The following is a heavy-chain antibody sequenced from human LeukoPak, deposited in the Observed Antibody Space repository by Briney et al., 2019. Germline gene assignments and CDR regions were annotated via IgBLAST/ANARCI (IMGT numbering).Heavy chain of an antibody. V-gene: IGHV1-69*06. CDR3: ATGSVGLSGPNDAFDI. J-gene: IGHJ3*02. D-gene: IGHD1-26*01. CDR2: IIPIFGTA. CDR1: GGTFSSYA. Sequence: GASVKVSCKASGGTFSSYAISWVRQAPGQGLEWMGGIIPIFGTANYAQKFQGRVTMTEDTSTDTAYMELSSLRSEDTAVYYCATGSVGLSGPNDAFDIWGQGTMVTVSS.